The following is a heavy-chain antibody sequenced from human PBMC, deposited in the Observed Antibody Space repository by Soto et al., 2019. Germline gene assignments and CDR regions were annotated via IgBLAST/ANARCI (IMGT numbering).Heavy chain of an antibody. V-gene: IGHV4-59*08. Sequence: SETLSLTCSVSGGSIRTYYWSWIRQPPGKGLEWIGYIYYSGSSNFNPSLKSRVTISVDTSKNQFSLNLTSVTAADTAVYYCARGYKSALGHSWGQGTLVTVSS. J-gene: IGHJ4*02. CDR2: IYYSGSS. D-gene: IGHD2-2*02. CDR1: GGSIRTYY. CDR3: ARGYKSALGHS.